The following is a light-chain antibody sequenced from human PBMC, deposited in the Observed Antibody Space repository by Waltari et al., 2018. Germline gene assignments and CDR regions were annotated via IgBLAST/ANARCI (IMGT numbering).Light chain of an antibody. CDR3: ASWDDSRNGHWV. Sequence: QSVLTQPPSASGTPGQRVTISCSGSYSNIGSNVVNWYQQLPGKAPKLLIYRSDRRPSGVPVRFSGSKSGSSASLAIDVLHSEDEADYYCASWDDSRNGHWVFGGGTKVTVL. CDR1: YSNIGSNV. J-gene: IGLJ3*02. V-gene: IGLV1-44*01. CDR2: RSD.